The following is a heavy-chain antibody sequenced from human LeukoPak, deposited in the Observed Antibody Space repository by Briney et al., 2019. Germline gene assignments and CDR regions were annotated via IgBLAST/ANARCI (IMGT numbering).Heavy chain of an antibody. CDR3: VRDNYGGILDF. D-gene: IGHD2-21*01. V-gene: IGHV3-30*04. Sequence: GRSLRLSCAASGFTFTLYTMHWVRQAPGKGLEWVAVVLYDGSNKYYADSVKGRLTLSRDNSKNTVSLQMNTLRADDTAVYYCVRDNYGGILDFWGQGTLVTVSS. J-gene: IGHJ4*02. CDR2: VLYDGSNK. CDR1: GFTFTLYT.